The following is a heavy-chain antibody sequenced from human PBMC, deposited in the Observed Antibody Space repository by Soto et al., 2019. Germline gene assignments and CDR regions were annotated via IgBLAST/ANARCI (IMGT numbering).Heavy chain of an antibody. CDR2: INHSGST. CDR1: GGSFSGYY. J-gene: IGHJ1*01. V-gene: IGHV4-34*01. CDR3: ARGVGLRFLEWPLSAEYSQH. Sequence: PSETLSLTCAVYGGSFSGYYWSWIRQPPGKGLEWVGEINHSGSTNYNPSLKSRVTISVDTSKNQFSLKLSSVTAADTAVYYCARGVGLRFLEWPLSAEYSQHWGKGTWVPVSS. D-gene: IGHD3-3*01.